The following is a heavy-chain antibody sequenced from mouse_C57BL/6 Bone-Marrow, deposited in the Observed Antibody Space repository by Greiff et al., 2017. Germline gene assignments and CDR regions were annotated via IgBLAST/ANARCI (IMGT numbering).Heavy chain of an antibody. J-gene: IGHJ4*01. Sequence: EVQRVESGGGLFKPGGSLKLSCAASGFTFSDYGMHWVRQAPETGLEWVAYISSGSSTIYSADTVKGRFTISRDNAKNTLFLQMTSLRSEDTAMYYCAGGNYEREMDEWGQGTSGTVSS. CDR3: AGGNYEREMDE. CDR1: GFTFSDYG. V-gene: IGHV5-17*01. D-gene: IGHD2-1*01. CDR2: ISSGSSTI.